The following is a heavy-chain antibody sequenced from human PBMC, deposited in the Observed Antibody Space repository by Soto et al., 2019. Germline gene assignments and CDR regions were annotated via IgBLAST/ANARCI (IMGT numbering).Heavy chain of an antibody. V-gene: IGHV2-5*02. CDR2: IHWDDDK. J-gene: IGHJ4*02. CDR1: GFSLTTTPMG. D-gene: IGHD4-17*01. CDR3: AHAGDYDLLSFDH. Sequence: QITLKESGPPLVRPAQTLTLTCAFSGFSLTTTPMGVAWIRQPPGKALEWLALIHWDDDKRYSPSLKNRLAISKDTSRNRVVLTITNMHPEDTGTYFCAHAGDYDLLSFDHWGPGTLVTVSS.